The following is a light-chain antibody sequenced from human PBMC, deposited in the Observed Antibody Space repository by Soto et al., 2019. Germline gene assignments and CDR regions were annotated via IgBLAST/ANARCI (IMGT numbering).Light chain of an antibody. CDR1: QGISSY. CDR3: QQYYTDSST. J-gene: IGKJ5*01. V-gene: IGKV1-8*01. Sequence: IRMTQSPSSVSASTVDRLSITCRASQGISSYLAWYQQKPGKAPKLLIYAASTLQSGVPSRFSGSGSGTDFTLTISSLQPDDFAAYYCQQYYTDSSTFGQGTRLEIK. CDR2: AAS.